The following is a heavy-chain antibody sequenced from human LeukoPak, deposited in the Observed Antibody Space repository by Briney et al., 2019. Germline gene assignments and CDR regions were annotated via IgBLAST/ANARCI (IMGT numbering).Heavy chain of an antibody. CDR3: ARAGDSGNLA. D-gene: IGHD1-26*01. CDR1: GYTFTGYY. CDR2: IYPYSGDT. Sequence: ASVTVSCKASGYTFTGYYIHWVRQAPGQGLEWMGWIYPYSGDTNYAQNFHGRVTMTRDTSISTAYMELSRLRSDDTAVYYCARAGDSGNLAWGQGTLVTVSS. V-gene: IGHV1-2*02. J-gene: IGHJ5*02.